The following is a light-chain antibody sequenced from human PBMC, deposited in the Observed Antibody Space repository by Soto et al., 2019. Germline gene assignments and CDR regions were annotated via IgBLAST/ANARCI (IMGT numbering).Light chain of an antibody. J-gene: IGLJ3*02. CDR2: EVS. Sequence: QSALTQPASVSGSPGQSITISCTGTSSDVGGYKYVSWYQQYPGKAPKLIIHEVSNRPSGVSNHFSGSKSGNTASLTISGLQAEDEADYYCTSYTSSSTWVFGGGTKLTVL. CDR3: TSYTSSSTWV. V-gene: IGLV2-14*01. CDR1: SSDVGGYKY.